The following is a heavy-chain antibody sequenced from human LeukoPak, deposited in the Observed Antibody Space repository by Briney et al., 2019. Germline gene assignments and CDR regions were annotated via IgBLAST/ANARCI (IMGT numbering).Heavy chain of an antibody. V-gene: IGHV3-21*01. J-gene: IGHJ6*02. D-gene: IGHD3-10*01. CDR1: GLTFSSYS. Sequence: GGSLRLSCAASGLTFSSYSMNWVRQAPGKGLEWVSSISTSSSYIYYADSLKGRFTISRDNAKNSLYLQMNSLRAEDTAVYYCARVLWFGELLLVSNGMDVWGQGTTVTVSS. CDR2: ISTSSSYI. CDR3: ARVLWFGELLLVSNGMDV.